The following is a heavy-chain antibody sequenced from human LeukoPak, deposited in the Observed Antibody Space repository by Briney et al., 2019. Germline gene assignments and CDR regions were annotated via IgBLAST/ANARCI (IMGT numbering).Heavy chain of an antibody. CDR3: AKMWIQLWSGGGDFDY. CDR2: ISPSADDT. J-gene: IGHJ4*02. V-gene: IGHV3-23*01. D-gene: IGHD5-18*01. CDR1: GFNFSNYS. Sequence: GGSLRLSCAASGFNFSNYSMSWVRQLPGKGLGWVSAISPSADDTYYADSVKGRFTISRDNSKNTLSLQMNSLRAEDTAVYYCAKMWIQLWSGGGDFDYWGRGILVSVSS.